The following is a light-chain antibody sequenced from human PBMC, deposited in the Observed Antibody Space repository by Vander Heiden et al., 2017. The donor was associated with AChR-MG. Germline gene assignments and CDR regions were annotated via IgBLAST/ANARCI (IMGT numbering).Light chain of an antibody. V-gene: IGKV1-33*01. CDR1: QGISNY. CDR3: QQYDNLPIT. Sequence: DIQMIQSPSSLSASVGDRVTITCQASQGISNYLAWYQQKPGKAPKLLIYDASNLETGVPSRFSGSGSGTDFTFTISSLQPEDIATYYCQQYDNLPITFGQGTRLEIK. CDR2: DAS. J-gene: IGKJ5*01.